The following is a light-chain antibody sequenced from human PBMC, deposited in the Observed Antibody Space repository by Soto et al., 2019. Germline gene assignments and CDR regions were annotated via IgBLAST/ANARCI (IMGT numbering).Light chain of an antibody. CDR2: EVN. CDR1: SSDVGRYNY. J-gene: IGLJ1*01. V-gene: IGLV2-8*01. Sequence: LTQPPSAYGSPGQSVTISCTGTSSDVGRYNYVSWYQQHPGKAPKLMISEVNKRASGVPDRFSGSKSGNTASLTVSGLQAEDEADYYCSSYAGTPFVFGTGTKVTVL. CDR3: SSYAGTPFV.